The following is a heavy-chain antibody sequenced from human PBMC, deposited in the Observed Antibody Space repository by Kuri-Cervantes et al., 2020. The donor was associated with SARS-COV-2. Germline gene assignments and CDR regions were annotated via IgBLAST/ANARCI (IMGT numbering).Heavy chain of an antibody. D-gene: IGHD4-11*01. J-gene: IGHJ6*03. V-gene: IGHV2-70*11. CDR1: GFSLSTSGMC. CDR2: IDWDDDK. CDR3: ARTTPQMKTYYYYMDV. Sequence: SGPTLVKPTETLTLTCTVSGFSLSTSGMCVSWIRQPPGKALEWLARIDWDDDKYYSTSLETRLTISKDTSKNQVVLTMTNMDPVDTATYYCARTTPQMKTYYYYMDVWGKGTTVTVSS.